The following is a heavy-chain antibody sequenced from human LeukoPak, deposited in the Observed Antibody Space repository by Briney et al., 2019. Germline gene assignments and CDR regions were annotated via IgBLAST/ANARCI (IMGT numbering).Heavy chain of an antibody. V-gene: IGHV4-39*07. Sequence: ASETLSLTCTVSGGSISSSSYYWGWIRQPPGKGLEWIGSIYHSGSTYYNPSLKSRVTISVDTSKNQFSLKLSSVTAADTAVYYCARVSGSDLNDDAFDIWGQGTMVTVSS. D-gene: IGHD3-3*01. J-gene: IGHJ3*02. CDR1: GGSISSSSYY. CDR3: ARVSGSDLNDDAFDI. CDR2: IYHSGST.